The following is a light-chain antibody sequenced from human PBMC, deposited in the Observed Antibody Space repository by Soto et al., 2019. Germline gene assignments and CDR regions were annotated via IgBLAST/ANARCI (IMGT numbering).Light chain of an antibody. J-gene: IGKJ3*01. V-gene: IGKV1D-13*01. CDR2: DAS. CDR3: KQSNNYLGVFT. CDR1: QGISSA. Sequence: AIQLTQSPSSLSASVGDRVTITCRASQGISSALAWYQQKPGKATKLLIYDASSLESGVPSRFRDSAYRTHFTLTISSRQPDAFANYYCKQSNNYLGVFTVGAAPKVVIK.